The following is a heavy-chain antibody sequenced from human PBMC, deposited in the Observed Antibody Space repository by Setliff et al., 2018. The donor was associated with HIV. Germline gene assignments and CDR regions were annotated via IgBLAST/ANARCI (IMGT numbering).Heavy chain of an antibody. CDR2: INHSGST. V-gene: IGHV4-34*01. Sequence: SETLSLTCAVYGGSFSGYYWSWIRQFPGKGLEWIGEINHSGSTNYNPSLKSRVTILVDTSKNQFFLRLSSVTAADTAVYYCATKPMIRGNPFDNWGQGTLVTVSS. J-gene: IGHJ4*02. D-gene: IGHD3-10*01. CDR1: GGSFSGYY. CDR3: ATKPMIRGNPFDN.